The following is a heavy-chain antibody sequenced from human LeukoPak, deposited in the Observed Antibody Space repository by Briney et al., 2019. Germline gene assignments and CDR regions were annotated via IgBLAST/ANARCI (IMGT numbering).Heavy chain of an antibody. Sequence: GESLRLFCATSGFTFSFYGMHWVRQAPGKGLEWVAFIQYDGSYKFYADSVQGRFSISRDNSKNTLFLQMNSLRAEDTALYYCAKTSDQLLYSKFDFWGQGTLVTVSS. CDR1: GFTFSFYG. J-gene: IGHJ4*02. CDR3: AKTSDQLLYSKFDF. D-gene: IGHD2/OR15-2a*01. CDR2: IQYDGSYK. V-gene: IGHV3-30*02.